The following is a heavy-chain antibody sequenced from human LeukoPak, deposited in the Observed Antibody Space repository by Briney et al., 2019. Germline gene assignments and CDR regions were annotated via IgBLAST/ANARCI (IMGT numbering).Heavy chain of an antibody. J-gene: IGHJ3*02. V-gene: IGHV4-30-4*01. Sequence: SETLSLTCTVSGGSISSGDYYWSWIRQPPGKGLEWIGYTYYSGSTYYNPSLKSRVTISVDTSKNQFSLKLSSVTAADTAVYYCARYRRAGGRSSAGALDIWGQGTMVTVSS. CDR2: TYYSGST. CDR3: ARYRRAGGRSSAGALDI. CDR1: GGSISSGDYY. D-gene: IGHD6-19*01.